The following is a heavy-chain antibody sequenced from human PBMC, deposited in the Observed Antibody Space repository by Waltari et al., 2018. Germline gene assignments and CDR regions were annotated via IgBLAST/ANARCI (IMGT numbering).Heavy chain of an antibody. D-gene: IGHD6-13*01. V-gene: IGHV3-21*01. CDR2: ISSSSSYI. J-gene: IGHJ4*02. CDR1: GFTFSSYS. CDR3: ATGYYYFDY. Sequence: EVQLVESGGGLVKPGGSLSLSCAASGFTFSSYSMNWVRQAPGKGLEWVSSISSSSSYIYYADSVKGRFTISRDNAKNSLYLQMNSLRAEDTAVYYCATGYYYFDYWGQGTLVTVSS.